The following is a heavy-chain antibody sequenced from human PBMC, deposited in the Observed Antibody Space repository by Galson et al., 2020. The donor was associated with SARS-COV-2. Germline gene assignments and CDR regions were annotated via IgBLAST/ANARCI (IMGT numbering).Heavy chain of an antibody. CDR3: ARSLRVVPGATPVYYFDS. J-gene: IGHJ4*02. D-gene: IGHD2-15*01. Sequence: SETLSLTCTVSGDSIFNDLYYWSWVRQHPGKGLEWIGYIYYTGSTYYNPSLKSRVTFSVDTSKSHFSLKLNSVTAADTAVYYCARSLRVVPGATPVYYFDSWGQGTLVTVSS. CDR2: IYYTGST. CDR1: GDSIFNDLYY. V-gene: IGHV4-31*03.